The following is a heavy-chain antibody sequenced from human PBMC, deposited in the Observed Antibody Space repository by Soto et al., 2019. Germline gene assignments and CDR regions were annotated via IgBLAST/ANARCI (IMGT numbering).Heavy chain of an antibody. CDR3: ARVPAANSNYYYYGMDV. CDR1: GFTFSSYG. J-gene: IGHJ6*02. CDR2: IWYDGSNK. D-gene: IGHD2-2*01. V-gene: IGHV3-33*01. Sequence: PGGSLRLSCAASGFTFSSYGMHWVRQAPGKGLEWVAIIWYDGSNKYYADSVKGRFSISRDNSKNTLYLQMNSLRAEDTAVYYCARVPAANSNYYYYGMDVWVQGTTVTVSS.